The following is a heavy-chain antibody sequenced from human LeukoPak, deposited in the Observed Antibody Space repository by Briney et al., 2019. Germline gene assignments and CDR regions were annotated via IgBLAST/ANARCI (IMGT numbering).Heavy chain of an antibody. CDR1: GYTFTSYA. Sequence: ASVKVSCKASGYTFTSYAMNWVRQAPGQGLEWMGIINPSGGSTSYAQKFQGRVTMTRDTSTSTVYMELSSLRSEDTAVYYCASSGWYGGAFDIWGQGTMVTVSS. J-gene: IGHJ3*02. CDR3: ASSGWYGGAFDI. CDR2: INPSGGST. D-gene: IGHD6-19*01. V-gene: IGHV1-46*01.